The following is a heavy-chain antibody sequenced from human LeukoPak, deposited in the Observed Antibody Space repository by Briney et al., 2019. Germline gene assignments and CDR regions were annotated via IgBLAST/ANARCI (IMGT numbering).Heavy chain of an antibody. CDR1: GLTFSSYA. CDR2: IIGSGGST. J-gene: IGHJ4*02. V-gene: IGHV3-23*01. CDR3: AKEPYSYGYYGFDY. D-gene: IGHD5-18*01. Sequence: GGSLRLSCAAPGLTFSSYAMSWVRQAPGKGLEWVSAIIGSGGSTYYADSVEGRFTISRDNSKDTLYLQMNSLKADDTAVYYCAKEPYSYGYYGFDYWGQGTLVTVSS.